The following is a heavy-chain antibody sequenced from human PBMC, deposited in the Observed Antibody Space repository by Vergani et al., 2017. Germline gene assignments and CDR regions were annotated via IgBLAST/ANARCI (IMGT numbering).Heavy chain of an antibody. CDR2: ISYDGSNK. D-gene: IGHD3-10*01. Sequence: QVQLVESGGGVVQPGRSLRLSCAASGFTFSSYAMHWVRQAPGKGLEWVAVISYDGSNKYYADSVKGRFTISRDNSKNTLDLQMNSLRAEDTAVYYCARDRCGSGSYCHYYYGMDVWGQGTTVTVSS. J-gene: IGHJ6*02. CDR3: ARDRCGSGSYCHYYYGMDV. CDR1: GFTFSSYA. V-gene: IGHV3-30-3*01.